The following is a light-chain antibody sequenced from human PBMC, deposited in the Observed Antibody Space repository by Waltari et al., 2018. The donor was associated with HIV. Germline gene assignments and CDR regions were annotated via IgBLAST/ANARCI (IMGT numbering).Light chain of an antibody. CDR2: WTS. Sequence: DVVMTQSPDSLAVSLDDTATIHCKSSPRVPPCPNNDDSFAWFQQRPGQPPKLLSHWTSVRQSGVHHQFSGSGSGTDCTLTITSLQAEDVAVYYCQQRSIPDMYTFGQGTKVEI. J-gene: IGKJ2*01. CDR1: PRVPPCPNNDDS. CDR3: QQRSIPDMYT. V-gene: IGKV4-1*01.